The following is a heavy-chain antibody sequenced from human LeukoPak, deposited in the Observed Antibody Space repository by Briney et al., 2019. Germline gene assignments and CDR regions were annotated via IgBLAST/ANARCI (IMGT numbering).Heavy chain of an antibody. CDR1: GGSISSGSYY. Sequence: MPSQTLSLNCTVSGGSISSGSYYWSWIRQPAGKGLERIGRIYTSGSTNYNPSLKSRLTISVDTSKNQFSLKLSSVTAADTAVYYCARERLLYYYGSVSADPYSWFDPWGQRTLVTVSS. CDR2: IYTSGST. D-gene: IGHD3-10*01. CDR3: ARERLLYYYGSVSADPYSWFDP. V-gene: IGHV4-61*02. J-gene: IGHJ5*02.